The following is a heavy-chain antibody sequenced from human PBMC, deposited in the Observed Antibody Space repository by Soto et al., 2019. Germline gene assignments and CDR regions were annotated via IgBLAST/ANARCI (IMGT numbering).Heavy chain of an antibody. CDR1: GGSISSGGYY. D-gene: IGHD5-12*01. Sequence: QVQLQESGPGLVKPSQTLSLTCTVSGGSISSGGYYWSWIRQHPGKGLEWIGYIYYSGSTYYNPSLKSRVTISVDTSKNQFSLKLSSVTAADTAVYYCARGVWRGRWLQLGGWHFDLWGRGTLVTVSS. J-gene: IGHJ2*01. CDR3: ARGVWRGRWLQLGGWHFDL. V-gene: IGHV4-31*03. CDR2: IYYSGST.